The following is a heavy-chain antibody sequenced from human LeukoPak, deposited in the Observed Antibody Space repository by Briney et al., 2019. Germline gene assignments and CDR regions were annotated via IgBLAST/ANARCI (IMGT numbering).Heavy chain of an antibody. CDR1: GFTFTSYA. V-gene: IGHV3-23*01. CDR3: AKDVSWELQPGFLNY. D-gene: IGHD1-26*01. Sequence: SGGSLRLSCAASGFTFTSYAMSWVRQAPGKGLEWVSSISGSGGGTFYADSVKGRFTISRDNAKNSLYLQMNSLRAEDTALYYCAKDVSWELQPGFLNYWGQGTLVTVSS. J-gene: IGHJ4*02. CDR2: ISGSGGGT.